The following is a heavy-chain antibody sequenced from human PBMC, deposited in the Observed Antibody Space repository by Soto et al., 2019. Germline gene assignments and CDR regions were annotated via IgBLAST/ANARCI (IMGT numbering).Heavy chain of an antibody. D-gene: IGHD1-26*01. CDR2: IYYSGST. CDR3: ARHGPGGSYSDY. Sequence: QLQLQESGPGLVKPSETLSLTCTVSGGSISSSSYYWGWIRQPPGKGLEWIGSIYYSGSTYYNPSLKSRVTISVDTSKNQFSLKLSSVTAADPAVYYCARHGPGGSYSDYWGQGTLVTVSS. V-gene: IGHV4-39*01. CDR1: GGSISSSSYY. J-gene: IGHJ4*02.